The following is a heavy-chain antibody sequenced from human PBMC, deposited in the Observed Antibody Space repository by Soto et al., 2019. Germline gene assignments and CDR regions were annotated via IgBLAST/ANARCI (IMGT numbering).Heavy chain of an antibody. CDR3: TRGTGMDV. V-gene: IGHV3-49*04. CDR1: GFTFGDYA. CDR2: IRSKAYGGTT. Sequence: GGSLRLSCTASGFTFGDYAMSWVRQAPGKGLEWVGFIRSKAYGGTTEYAASVKGRLTISRDDSKSIAYLQMNSLKTEDTAVYYCTRGTGMDVWGQGTTVTVSS. J-gene: IGHJ6*02.